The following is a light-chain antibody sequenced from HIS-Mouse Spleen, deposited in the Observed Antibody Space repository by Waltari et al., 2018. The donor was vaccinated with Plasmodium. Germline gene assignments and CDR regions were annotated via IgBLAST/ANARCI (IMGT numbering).Light chain of an antibody. V-gene: IGLV3-10*01. J-gene: IGLJ3*02. Sequence: SYELTQPPSVSVSPGQTARITCSGDALPKKYPYWYQQKSGQPPVLVIYEDSKRPSGIPGRFSGASSGTMATLTISGAQVEDEADYYCYSTDSSGNHRVFGGGTKLTVL. CDR2: EDS. CDR1: ALPKKY. CDR3: YSTDSSGNHRV.